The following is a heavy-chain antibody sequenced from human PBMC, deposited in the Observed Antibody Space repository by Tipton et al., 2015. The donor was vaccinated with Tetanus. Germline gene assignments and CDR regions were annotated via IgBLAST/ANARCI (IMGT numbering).Heavy chain of an antibody. D-gene: IGHD6-13*01. CDR2: ISGRGGTT. CDR1: GFTFSGYA. Sequence: SLRLSCAASGFTFSGYAMAWVRQAPGKGLECVSSISGRGGTTSYADFVKGRFTISRDNSKNTLYLQMNSLRAEDTAVYYCARAGGGSWGNFDYWGQGTLVTVSS. J-gene: IGHJ4*02. V-gene: IGHV3-23*01. CDR3: ARAGGGSWGNFDY.